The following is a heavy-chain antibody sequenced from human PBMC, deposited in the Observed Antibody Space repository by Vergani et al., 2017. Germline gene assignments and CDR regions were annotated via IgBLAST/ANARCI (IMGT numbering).Heavy chain of an antibody. Sequence: QVQLQESGPGLVKPSETLSLTCTVSGGSISSYYWSWIRQPAGKGLEWIGRIYTSGSTNYNPSLKSQVTMSVDPSKNQFSLKLSPVTAADTAVYYCARARANWGSRNYYYYMDVWGKGTTVTVSS. V-gene: IGHV4-4*07. J-gene: IGHJ6*03. CDR3: ARARANWGSRNYYYYMDV. CDR2: IYTSGST. CDR1: GGSISSYY. D-gene: IGHD7-27*01.